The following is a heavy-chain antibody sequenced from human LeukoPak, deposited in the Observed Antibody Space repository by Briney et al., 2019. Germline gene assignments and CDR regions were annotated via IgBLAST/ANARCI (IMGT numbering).Heavy chain of an antibody. V-gene: IGHV3-74*01. Sequence: PGGSLRLSCAASGFTFSSYWMHWVRQAPGKGLVWVSRINSDGRSTSYADSVKGRFTISRDNAKNTLYLQMNSLRAEDTAVYYCARGGYCTNDVCYLDYFDYWGQGTLVTVSS. J-gene: IGHJ4*02. CDR3: ARGGYCTNDVCYLDYFDY. CDR1: GFTFSSYW. D-gene: IGHD2-8*01. CDR2: INSDGRST.